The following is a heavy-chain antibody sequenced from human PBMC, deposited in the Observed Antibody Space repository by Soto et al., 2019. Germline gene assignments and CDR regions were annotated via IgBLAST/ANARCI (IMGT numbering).Heavy chain of an antibody. Sequence: PGESLRLSCAVSGFIFSGYSMNWVRQAPGKGLEWVSSISSRSTYIYYADSVKGRFTISRDNAKNSLFMQMNSLRVEDTAVYYCVRSVTDFWSGGHYGLDVWGQGTTVTVSS. CDR3: VRSVTDFWSGGHYGLDV. CDR1: GFIFSGYS. D-gene: IGHD3-3*01. V-gene: IGHV3-21*01. J-gene: IGHJ6*02. CDR2: ISSRSTYI.